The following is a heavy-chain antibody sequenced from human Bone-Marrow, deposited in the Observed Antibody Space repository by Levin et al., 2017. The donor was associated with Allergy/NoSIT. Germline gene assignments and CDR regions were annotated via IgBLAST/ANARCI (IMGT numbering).Heavy chain of an antibody. D-gene: IGHD1-20*01. CDR1: GFTVGNNY. Sequence: GESLKISCAASGFTVGNNYMTWVRQAPGKGLEWVSLIYSGGDTSYADSVRGRFTISRDSSKNTLYLQMNSLRAEDTALYYCTRNNCRALSLGDYWGQGAVVTVSS. J-gene: IGHJ4*02. V-gene: IGHV3-53*01. CDR3: TRNNCRALSLGDY. CDR2: IYSGGDT.